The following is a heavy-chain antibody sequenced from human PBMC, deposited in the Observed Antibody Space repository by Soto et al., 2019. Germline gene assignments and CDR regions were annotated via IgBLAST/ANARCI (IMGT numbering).Heavy chain of an antibody. CDR3: ATVPDYGDYPYYYYYGMAV. Sequence: GGSLRLSCAASGFTFSSYAMRWVRQAPGKGLEWVSAMSGSGGSTYYADSVKGRFTISRDNSKNTLYLQMNSLRAEDTAVYYCATVPDYGDYPYYYYYGMAVWGQGTTVTVSS. J-gene: IGHJ6*02. V-gene: IGHV3-23*01. D-gene: IGHD4-17*01. CDR1: GFTFSSYA. CDR2: MSGSGGST.